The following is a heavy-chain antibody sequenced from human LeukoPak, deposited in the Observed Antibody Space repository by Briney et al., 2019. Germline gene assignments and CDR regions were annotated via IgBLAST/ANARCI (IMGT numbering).Heavy chain of an antibody. CDR2: INHSGST. CDR3: ARGNTYSSSWYRTFDY. V-gene: IGHV4-34*01. Sequence: SETLSLTCAVYGGSFSGYYWSWIRQPPGKGLEWIGEINHSGSTNYDPSLKSRVTISVDTSKNQFSLKLSSVTAADTAVYYCARGNTYSSSWYRTFDYWGQGTLVTVSS. CDR1: GGSFSGYY. J-gene: IGHJ4*02. D-gene: IGHD6-13*01.